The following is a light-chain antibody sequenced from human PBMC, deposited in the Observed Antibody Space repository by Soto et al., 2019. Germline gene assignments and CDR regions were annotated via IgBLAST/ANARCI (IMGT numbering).Light chain of an antibody. CDR1: QSISRSY. CDR3: QQYGTSPYT. Sequence: EIVLTQSRGTLSLSPGERATLSCRASQSISRSYLAWYQQQPGQAPRLLIYGASSRATGIPDRFSGSGSGTDFTLTISRLETEDFAVYYCQQYGTSPYTFGQGTKLEIK. V-gene: IGKV3-20*01. CDR2: GAS. J-gene: IGKJ2*01.